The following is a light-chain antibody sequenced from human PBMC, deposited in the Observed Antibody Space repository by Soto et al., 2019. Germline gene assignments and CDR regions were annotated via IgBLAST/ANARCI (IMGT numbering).Light chain of an antibody. J-gene: IGLJ1*01. V-gene: IGLV1-51*01. CDR2: DNN. CDR3: GTWDSSLSARVLYV. Sequence: QAVVTQPPSVSAAPGQKVTISCSGSSSNIGNNYVSWYQQLPGTAPKLLIYDNNKRPSGIPDRFSVSKSGTSATLGITGLQTGDEADYYCGTWDSSLSARVLYVFGTGTKLTVL. CDR1: SSNIGNNY.